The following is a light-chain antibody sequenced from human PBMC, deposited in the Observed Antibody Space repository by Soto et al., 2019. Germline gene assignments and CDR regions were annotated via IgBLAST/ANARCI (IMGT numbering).Light chain of an antibody. Sequence: EIVLTQSPGTLSLSPGERATLSCRASQSVSSSYLAWYQQKPGQAPRLLIYVASTRATGIPARFSGGGSGTEFTLTISSLQSEDFAVYYCQQYNKWPRTFGQGTKVDIK. V-gene: IGKV3-15*01. J-gene: IGKJ1*01. CDR3: QQYNKWPRT. CDR1: QSVSSSY. CDR2: VAS.